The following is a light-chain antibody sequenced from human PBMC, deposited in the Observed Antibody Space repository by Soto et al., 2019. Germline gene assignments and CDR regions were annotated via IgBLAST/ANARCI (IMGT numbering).Light chain of an antibody. Sequence: DIVMTQSPDSLAVSLGERATINCKSSQSVLYSSNNKNYLAWYQQKPGQPPKLLIYWASTRESGVPERFSGSGSGTDFTLTISSLQADDVAVYYCQQYYRPWTFGQGTKVEIK. V-gene: IGKV4-1*01. CDR2: WAS. CDR1: QSVLYSSNNKNY. CDR3: QQYYRPWT. J-gene: IGKJ1*01.